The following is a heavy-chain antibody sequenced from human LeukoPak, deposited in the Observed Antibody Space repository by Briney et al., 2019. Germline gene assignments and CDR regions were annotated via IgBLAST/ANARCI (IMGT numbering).Heavy chain of an antibody. CDR3: ASSYYDSSGPYYFDY. Sequence: ASVKVSCKASGYTSTSYAMHWVRQAPGQRLEWMGWINAGNGNTKYSQKFQGRVTITRDTSASTAYMELSSLRSEDTAVYYCASSYYDSSGPYYFDYWGQGTLVTVSS. CDR1: GYTSTSYA. V-gene: IGHV1-3*01. J-gene: IGHJ4*02. D-gene: IGHD3-22*01. CDR2: INAGNGNT.